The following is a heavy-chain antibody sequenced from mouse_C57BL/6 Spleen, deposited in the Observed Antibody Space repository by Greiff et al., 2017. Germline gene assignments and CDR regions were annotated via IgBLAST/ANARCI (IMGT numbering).Heavy chain of an antibody. CDR1: GYTFTSYW. CDR2: IYPGNSDT. V-gene: IGHV1-5*01. Sequence: EVQLQQSGTVLARPGASVKMSCKTSGYTFTSYWMHWVKQRPGQGPEWIGAIYPGNSDTSYNQKFKGKAKLTAVTSASTAYMELSSLTNEDSAVYYCTRREEFAYWGQGTLVTVSA. J-gene: IGHJ3*01. CDR3: TRREEFAY.